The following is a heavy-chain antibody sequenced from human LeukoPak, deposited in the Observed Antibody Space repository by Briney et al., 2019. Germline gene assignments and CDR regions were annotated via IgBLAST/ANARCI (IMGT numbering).Heavy chain of an antibody. Sequence: GGSLRLSCAASGFTFSSYGMHWVRQAPGKGLEWVAFIRYDGSNKYYADSVKGRFTISRDNSKNTLYLQMNSLRAEDTAVYYCAKDTFRMSIAAEYYWGQGTLVTVSS. CDR2: IRYDGSNK. J-gene: IGHJ4*02. CDR3: AKDTFRMSIAAEYY. V-gene: IGHV3-30*02. D-gene: IGHD6-6*01. CDR1: GFTFSSYG.